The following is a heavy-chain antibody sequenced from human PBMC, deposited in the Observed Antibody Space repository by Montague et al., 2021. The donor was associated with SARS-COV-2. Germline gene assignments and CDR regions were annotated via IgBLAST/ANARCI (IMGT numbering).Heavy chain of an antibody. D-gene: IGHD2-2*01. J-gene: IGHJ4*02. V-gene: IGHV4-31*03. CDR1: GGSTGSGGYY. CDR2: IYYSGST. Sequence: TLSLTCTVSGGSTGSGGYYWSWIRQHPGKGLEWIGYIYYSGSTYYNPSLKSRVTISVDTSKNQFSLKLSSVTAADTAVYYCARTPAVYVVVVAAARGHFDYWGQGTLVTVSS. CDR3: ARTPAVYVVVVAAARGHFDY.